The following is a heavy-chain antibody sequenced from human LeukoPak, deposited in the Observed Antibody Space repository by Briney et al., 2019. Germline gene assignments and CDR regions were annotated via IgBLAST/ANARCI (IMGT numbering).Heavy chain of an antibody. D-gene: IGHD3-10*02. CDR2: INSDGSIS. CDR1: GFTFDDYT. Sequence: GGSLRLSCAASGFTFDDYTIHWVRQAPGKGLVWVSHINSDGSISSYADSVKGRFTISRDNAKNSLYLQMNSLRAEDTAVYYCAELGITMIGGVWGKGTTVTISS. CDR3: AELGITMIGGV. J-gene: IGHJ6*04. V-gene: IGHV3-74*01.